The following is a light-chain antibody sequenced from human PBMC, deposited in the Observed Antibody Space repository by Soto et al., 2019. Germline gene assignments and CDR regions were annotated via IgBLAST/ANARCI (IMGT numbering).Light chain of an antibody. J-gene: IGLJ2*01. CDR2: LEGSGSY. CDR1: SGHGTYI. Sequence: QLVLTQSSSASASLGSSVRLTGTLSSGHGTYIIAWHQQQPGKAPRYLMKLEGSGSYNKGSGIPDRFSGSSSGADRYLTISNLQFEDEADYYCETWDTNVVVFGGGTKLTVL. V-gene: IGLV4-60*02. CDR3: ETWDTNVVV.